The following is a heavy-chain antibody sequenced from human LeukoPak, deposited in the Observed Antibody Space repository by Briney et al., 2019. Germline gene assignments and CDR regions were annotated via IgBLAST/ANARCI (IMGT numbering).Heavy chain of an antibody. J-gene: IGHJ6*03. D-gene: IGHD7-27*01. Sequence: GGSLRLSCAASGFTFSSYSMTWVRQAPGKGLEWVSYISSSSSTIYYADSVKGRFTISRDNAKNSLYLQMNSLRAEDTAVYYCARDRRPEGGEYYYYMDVWGKGTTVTVSS. CDR1: GFTFSSYS. CDR3: ARDRRPEGGEYYYYMDV. CDR2: ISSSSSTI. V-gene: IGHV3-48*01.